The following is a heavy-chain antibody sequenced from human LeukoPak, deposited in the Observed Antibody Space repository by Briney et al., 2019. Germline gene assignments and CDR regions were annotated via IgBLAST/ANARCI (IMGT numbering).Heavy chain of an antibody. D-gene: IGHD3-10*01. CDR2: INHSGST. CDR1: GGSFSGYY. J-gene: IGHJ6*02. Sequence: SETLSLTCAVYGGSFSGYYWSWIRQPPGKGLEWIGEINHSGSTNYNPSLKSRVTISVDTSKNQFSLKLSSVTAADTAVYYCARGGRSLVHRGYYGSGWDYYYYGMDVWGQGTTVTVSS. CDR3: ARGGRSLVHRGYYGSGWDYYYYGMDV. V-gene: IGHV4-34*01.